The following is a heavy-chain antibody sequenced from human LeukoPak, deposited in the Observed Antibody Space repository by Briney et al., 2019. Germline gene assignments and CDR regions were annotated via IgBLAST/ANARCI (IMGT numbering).Heavy chain of an antibody. CDR1: GCTFTSYD. D-gene: IGHD1-26*01. J-gene: IGHJ4*02. CDR2: MNPNSGNT. V-gene: IGHV1-8*01. Sequence: GSVKVSCEAAGCTFTSYDINWVRRATGQGGEWMGWMNPNSGNTGYAQKFQGRVTMTRNTSISTAYMELSSLRSEDTAVYYCARFYSTGIVGATTGDYWGQGTLVTVSS. CDR3: ARFYSTGIVGATTGDY.